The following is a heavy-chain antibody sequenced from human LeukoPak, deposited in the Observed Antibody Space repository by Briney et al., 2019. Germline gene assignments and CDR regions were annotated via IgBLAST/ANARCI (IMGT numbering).Heavy chain of an antibody. CDR2: LDPNNGDT. CDR3: ARRSRNVLDSFDI. V-gene: IGHV1-2*02. CDR1: AYTLTAYY. D-gene: IGHD1-14*01. J-gene: IGHJ3*02. Sequence: ASVKVSFKASAYTLTAYYLHWVRQAPGQGLRWMGWLDPNNGDTEYVQKFQGRVTMTRERTISKDYMDMGRVRDGDTDGCDCARRSRNVLDSFDIWGQGTMVTVSS.